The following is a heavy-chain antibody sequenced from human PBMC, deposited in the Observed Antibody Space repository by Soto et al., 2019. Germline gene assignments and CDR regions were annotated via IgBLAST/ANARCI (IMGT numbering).Heavy chain of an antibody. CDR2: IIPIFGTA. Sequence: QVRLVQSGAEVKKPGSSVKVSCKASGGTFSSYAISWVRQAPGQGLEWMGGIIPIFGTANYAQKFQGRVTITADKSTSTAYMELSSLRSEDTAVYYCARAPSLSIAVAGRGWFDPWGQGTLVTVSS. CDR3: ARAPSLSIAVAGRGWFDP. J-gene: IGHJ5*02. CDR1: GGTFSSYA. D-gene: IGHD6-19*01. V-gene: IGHV1-69*06.